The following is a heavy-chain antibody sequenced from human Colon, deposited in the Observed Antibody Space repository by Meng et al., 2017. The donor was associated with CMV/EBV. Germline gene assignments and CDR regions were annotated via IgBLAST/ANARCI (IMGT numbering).Heavy chain of an antibody. D-gene: IGHD1-26*01. CDR3: ATGGAAQSPTNRNHFDY. CDR2: IVPIVSRT. J-gene: IGHJ4*02. Sequence: SVKVSCKASGDTFNNYAINWVRQAPGQGLEWLGGIVPIVSRTNYAQKFQGRVTITADKSTSTAYMELSSLRSEDTALYFCATGGAAQSPTNRNHFDYWGQGTLVTVSS. V-gene: IGHV1-69*10. CDR1: GDTFNNYA.